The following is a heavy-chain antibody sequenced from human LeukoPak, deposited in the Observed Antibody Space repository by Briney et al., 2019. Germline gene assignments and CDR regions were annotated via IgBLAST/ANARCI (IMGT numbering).Heavy chain of an antibody. CDR1: GGSVSSGGYY. V-gene: IGHV4-61*08. Sequence: SETLSLTCTVSGGSVSSGGYYWSWIRQAPGKRLEWIAYTYDSGSTSYNPSLKSRVTISVDTSTNQFSLGLSSVTAADTAVYYCARGLGTMIVVWGQGTLVTVSS. D-gene: IGHD3-22*01. J-gene: IGHJ4*02. CDR2: TYDSGST. CDR3: ARGLGTMIVV.